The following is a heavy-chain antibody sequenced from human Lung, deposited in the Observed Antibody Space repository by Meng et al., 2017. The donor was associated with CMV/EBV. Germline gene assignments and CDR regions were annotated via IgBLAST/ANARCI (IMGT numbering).Heavy chain of an antibody. CDR2: ISAYDGNT. CDR1: GYTFTSYG. CDR3: AASRSRWYQNWFDP. J-gene: IGHJ5*02. V-gene: IGHV1-18*01. D-gene: IGHD6-13*01. Sequence: AENLWASRNVSGKSSGYTFTSYGIRWSRQALGQGLEWKRRISAYDGNTNYARKIQGVDTMTTDTSTRTAYMELRGTGSDYTAVYYCAASRSRWYQNWFDPWGQGTLVTVSS.